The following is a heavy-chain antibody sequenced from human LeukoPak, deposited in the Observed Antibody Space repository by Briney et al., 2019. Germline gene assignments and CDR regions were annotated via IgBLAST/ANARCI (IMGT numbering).Heavy chain of an antibody. CDR3: AKERGYSGSPADY. J-gene: IGHJ4*02. V-gene: IGHV3-NL1*01. D-gene: IGHD1-26*01. Sequence: GGSLRLSCAASGFTFGSYGMNWVRQAPGKGLEWVSVIYSGGSTYYADSVKGRFTISRDNSKNTLYLQMNSLRVEDTAVYYCAKERGYSGSPADYWGQGTLVTVSS. CDR1: GFTFGSYG. CDR2: IYSGGST.